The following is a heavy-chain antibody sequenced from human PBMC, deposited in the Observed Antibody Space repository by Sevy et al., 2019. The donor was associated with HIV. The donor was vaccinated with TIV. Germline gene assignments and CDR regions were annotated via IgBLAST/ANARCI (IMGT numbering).Heavy chain of an antibody. CDR2: IHHSGNS. J-gene: IGHJ6*03. D-gene: IGHD1-26*01. CDR1: GVSISSDY. CDR3: ARSVAANYMDV. V-gene: IGHV4-59*01. Sequence: SETLSLTCRVSGVSISSDYWSWIRQPPGKEPEWIGYIHHSGNSNYKTSLKSRVTMSVDTSKNQFSLNLRSVSAADTAMYYCARSVAANYMDVWGKGTTVTVSS.